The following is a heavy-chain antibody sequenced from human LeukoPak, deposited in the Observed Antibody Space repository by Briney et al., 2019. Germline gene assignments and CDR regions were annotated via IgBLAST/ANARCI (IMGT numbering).Heavy chain of an antibody. CDR3: ARPRGYYYDSSGYYEFYYFDY. CDR2: IYPGDSDT. D-gene: IGHD3-22*01. Sequence: GESLKISCTGSGYSFTSYWIGWVRQMPGKGLEWMGIIYPGDSDTRYSPSFQGQVTISADKSISTAYLQWSSLKASDTAMYYCARPRGYYYDSSGYYEFYYFDYWGQGTLVTVSS. CDR1: GYSFTSYW. J-gene: IGHJ4*02. V-gene: IGHV5-51*01.